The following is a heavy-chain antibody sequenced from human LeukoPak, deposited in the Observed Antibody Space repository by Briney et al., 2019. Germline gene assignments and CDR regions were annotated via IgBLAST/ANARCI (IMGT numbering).Heavy chain of an antibody. V-gene: IGHV3-48*01. CDR3: ARERYGDYVYDY. J-gene: IGHJ4*02. CDR1: GFTLTTYS. CDR2: IRSSSTI. Sequence: PGGSLRLSCAASGFTLTTYSMNWVRQAPGKGLEWVSYIRSSSTINYADSVKGRFTISRDNAKNSLYLQMNGLRAEDTAVYYCARERYGDYVYDYWGQGTLVTVSS. D-gene: IGHD4-17*01.